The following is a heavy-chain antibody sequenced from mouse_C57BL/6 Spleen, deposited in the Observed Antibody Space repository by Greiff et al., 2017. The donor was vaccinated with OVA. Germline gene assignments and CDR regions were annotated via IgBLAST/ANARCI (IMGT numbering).Heavy chain of an antibody. CDR3: ARYDYDEDWYFDV. D-gene: IGHD2-4*01. V-gene: IGHV1-9*01. J-gene: IGHJ1*03. CDR1: GYTFTGYW. CDR2: LLPGSGST. Sequence: QVQLQQSGAELMKPGDSVTLSCKAPGYTFTGYWIEWVKQRPGPGLEWIGELLPGSGSTNYNEKFKGKATFTADTSSNTAYMQLSSLTTEDSAIDDCARYDYDEDWYFDVWGTGTTVTVSS.